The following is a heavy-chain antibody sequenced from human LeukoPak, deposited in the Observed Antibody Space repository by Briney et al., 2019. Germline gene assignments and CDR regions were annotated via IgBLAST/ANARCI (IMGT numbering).Heavy chain of an antibody. CDR2: INPNSGGT. D-gene: IGHD3-9*01. CDR3: ARDLRGYFDWLLSSGWFDP. V-gene: IGHV1-2*02. CDR1: GYTFTGYY. J-gene: IGHJ5*02. Sequence: GASVKVSCKASGYTFTGYYMHWVRQAPGQGLEWMGWINPNSGGTNYAQKFQGRVTMTRDTSISTAYMELSRLRSDDTAVYYCARDLRGYFDWLLSSGWFDPWGQGTLVTVSS.